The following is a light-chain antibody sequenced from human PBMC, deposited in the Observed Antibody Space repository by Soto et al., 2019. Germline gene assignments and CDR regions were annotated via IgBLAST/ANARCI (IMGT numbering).Light chain of an antibody. J-gene: IGKJ3*01. CDR2: DAS. Sequence: EIVATQSPATLSVSPGERATLSCRASQSVNSNLAWYQQKPGQAPRLLIYDASTRAPGIPARFSGSGSGTEFTLTISSLQSEDFAIYYCQLYNNGPPEFTFGPGTKVDIK. CDR3: QLYNNGPPEFT. CDR1: QSVNSN. V-gene: IGKV3-15*01.